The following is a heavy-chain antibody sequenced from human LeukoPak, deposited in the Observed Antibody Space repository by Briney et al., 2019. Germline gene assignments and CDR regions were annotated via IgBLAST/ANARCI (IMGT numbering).Heavy chain of an antibody. CDR1: GASISSSNW. CDR2: ISHSGST. V-gene: IGHV4-4*02. CDR3: ASGVGYLFPTN. J-gene: IGHJ4*02. D-gene: IGHD5-18*01. Sequence: PSETLSLTCDVSGASISSSNWWSWVRQPPEKGLEWIGEISHSGSTKYTPSLKSRVTISMDKSKNQFSLKLSSVTAADTAVYYCASGVGYLFPTNWGQGTLVTVSS.